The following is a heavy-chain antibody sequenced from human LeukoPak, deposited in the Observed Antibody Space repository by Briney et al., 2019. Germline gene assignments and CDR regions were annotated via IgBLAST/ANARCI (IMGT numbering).Heavy chain of an antibody. CDR3: AGGGFYYYDSSGYYGFDP. D-gene: IGHD3-22*01. J-gene: IGHJ5*02. Sequence: GGSLRLSCAASGFTFSSYWMSWVRQAPGKGLEWVANIKQDGSEKYYVDSVKGRFTISRDNAKNSLYLQMNSLRAGDTAVYYCAGGGFYYYDSSGYYGFDPWGQGTLVTVSS. V-gene: IGHV3-7*01. CDR2: IKQDGSEK. CDR1: GFTFSSYW.